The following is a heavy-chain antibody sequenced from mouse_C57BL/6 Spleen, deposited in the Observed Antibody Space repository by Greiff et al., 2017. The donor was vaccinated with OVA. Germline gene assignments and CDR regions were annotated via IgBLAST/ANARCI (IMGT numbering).Heavy chain of an antibody. CDR1: GYAFSSYW. CDR2: IYPGDGDT. J-gene: IGHJ3*01. CDR3: ARSRGTYYSNYVGFAY. Sequence: QVQLQQSGAELVKPGASVKISCKASGYAFSSYWMNWVEQRPGKGLECIGQIYPGDGDTNYNGKFKGKATLTADKSSSTAYMQLSSLTSEDSAVYFCARSRGTYYSNYVGFAYWGQGTLVTVSA. D-gene: IGHD2-5*01. V-gene: IGHV1-80*01.